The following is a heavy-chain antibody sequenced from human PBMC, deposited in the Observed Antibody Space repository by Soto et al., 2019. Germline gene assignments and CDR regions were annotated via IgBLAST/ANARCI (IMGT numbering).Heavy chain of an antibody. CDR3: AKGHGWELLIGYFDY. CDR2: ISYDGSNK. V-gene: IGHV3-30*18. CDR1: GFTVNSYA. Sequence: LRVSCASPGFTVNSYAMHSVRQSRGKGLEWVAVISYDGSNKYYADSVKGRFTISRDNSKNTLYLQMNSLRAEDTAVYYCAKGHGWELLIGYFDYWGQGTMVTVSS. D-gene: IGHD1-26*01. J-gene: IGHJ4*02.